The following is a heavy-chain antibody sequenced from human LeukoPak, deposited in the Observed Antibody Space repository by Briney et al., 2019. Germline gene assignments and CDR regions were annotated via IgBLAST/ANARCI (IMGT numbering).Heavy chain of an antibody. V-gene: IGHV4-39*07. D-gene: IGHD6-13*01. J-gene: IGHJ1*01. CDR3: ASYSSSWYGKPEYFQH. CDR2: ICYSGST. CDR1: GGSISSSSYY. Sequence: SETLSLTCTVSGGSISSSSYYWGWIRQPPGKGLEWIGSICYSGSTYYNPSLKSRVTISVDTSKNQFSLKLSSVTAADTAVYYCASYSSSWYGKPEYFQHWGQGTLVTVSS.